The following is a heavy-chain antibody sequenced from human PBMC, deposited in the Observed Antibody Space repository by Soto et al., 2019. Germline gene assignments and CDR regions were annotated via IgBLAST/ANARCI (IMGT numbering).Heavy chain of an antibody. J-gene: IGHJ4*02. D-gene: IGHD2-8*02. CDR2: IYSSGHT. CDR3: ARDSFTAGLYFDY. CDR1: GDSIRSYY. Sequence: QVQLQESGPGLVKPSETLSLTCTVSGDSIRSYYWNWIRQPPGKRLEWIGYIYSSGHTNYNPSLMSRVTMSLDTSKNQFSLMLNSVTAADTAVYYCARDSFTAGLYFDYWGRGTLVTVSS. V-gene: IGHV4-59*01.